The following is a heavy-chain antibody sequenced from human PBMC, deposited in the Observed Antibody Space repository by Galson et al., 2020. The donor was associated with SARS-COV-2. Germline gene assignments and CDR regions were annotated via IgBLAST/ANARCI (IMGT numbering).Heavy chain of an antibody. D-gene: IGHD1-20*01. Sequence: SQTLPLTYAISGDSVYSNNAAWNWIRQSPSRGLEWLGRTYYRSKWLNEYAVSVKSRITIKPDTSKNQVSLQLNSVTPEDMAVYYCARANNWNDGERGVFVAGFDPGGQGTRVTFSS. CDR2: TYYRSKWLN. CDR3: ARANNWNDGERGVFVAGFDP. V-gene: IGHV6-1*01. CDR1: GDSVYSNNAA. J-gene: IGHJ5*02.